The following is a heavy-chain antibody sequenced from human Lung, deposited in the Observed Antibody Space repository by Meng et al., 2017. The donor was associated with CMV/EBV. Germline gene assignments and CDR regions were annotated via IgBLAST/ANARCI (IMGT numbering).Heavy chain of an antibody. CDR1: GSSISSIHYY. V-gene: IGHV4-39*07. J-gene: IGHJ6*02. Sequence: SGTLSLXCTVSGSSISSIHYYWGWIRQPPGKGLEWIGTLYYAETPYYNLSLRSRPTISRDTSKNQFSLKLPSVTAADTAVYYCVRGVGFCRSTNCYWGQTLYYYYGMDVXGQGXTVTVSS. CDR3: VRGVGFCRSTNCYWGQTLYYYYGMDV. D-gene: IGHD2-2*01. CDR2: LYYAETP.